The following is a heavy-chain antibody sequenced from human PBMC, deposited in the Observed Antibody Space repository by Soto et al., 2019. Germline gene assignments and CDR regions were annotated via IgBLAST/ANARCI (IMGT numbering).Heavy chain of an antibody. D-gene: IGHD3-16*01. CDR2: ITWNGANT. J-gene: IGHJ6*02. CDR3: ARETLSYGSALDV. V-gene: IGHV3-43*01. CDR1: GFRFDEYN. Sequence: PGGSLRLSCAASGFRFDEYNMHWVRQAPGKGLEWLPLITWNGANTYYADSVKGRFTISRDGTTKSVSLQMTSLKREDTGLYYCARETLSYGSALDVWGQGTTVTVSS.